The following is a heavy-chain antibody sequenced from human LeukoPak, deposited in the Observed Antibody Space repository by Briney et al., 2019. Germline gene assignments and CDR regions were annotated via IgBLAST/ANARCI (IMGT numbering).Heavy chain of an antibody. J-gene: IGHJ4*02. CDR3: AKDDYDFWSGYLFDY. D-gene: IGHD3-3*01. CDR1: GFTFSSYA. CDR2: ISGSGGST. Sequence: GGSLRLSCAASGFTFSSYAMSWVRQAPGKGLEWVSAISGSGGSTYYADSVKGRFTISRDNSKNTLYLQMNSLRAEDTAVYYCAKDDYDFWSGYLFDYWGQGTLVIVSS. V-gene: IGHV3-23*01.